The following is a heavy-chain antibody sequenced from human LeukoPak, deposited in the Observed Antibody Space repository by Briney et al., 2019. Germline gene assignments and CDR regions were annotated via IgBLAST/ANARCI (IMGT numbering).Heavy chain of an antibody. CDR3: ARFGGSGWSLDY. CDR1: RFTFSDYY. J-gene: IGHJ4*02. V-gene: IGHV3-11*01. CDR2: ITSSGSTM. D-gene: IGHD6-19*01. Sequence: PGGSLRLSCAASRFTFSDYYMGWIRQAPGKGLEWASYITSSGSTMNYADSVKGRFTISRDNAKSSLYLQMNSLRAEDTAVYYCARFGGSGWSLDYWGQGTLVTVSS.